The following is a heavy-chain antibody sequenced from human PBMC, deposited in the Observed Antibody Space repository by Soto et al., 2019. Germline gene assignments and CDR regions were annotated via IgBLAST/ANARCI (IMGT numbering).Heavy chain of an antibody. D-gene: IGHD3-3*01. CDR1: GGSISSTSNY. CDR2: IYYSGTP. CDR3: ARYTLEAFGVVKGFVY. V-gene: IGHV4-39*01. Sequence: PSXTLSLTCTVSGGSISSTSNYWCWIRQPPGKGLEWIGSIYYSGTPHHNPSLKSRVTISVDTSKNQFSLRLSSVTAAHPAVYYCARYTLEAFGVVKGFVYWGQGTLVTVSS. J-gene: IGHJ4*02.